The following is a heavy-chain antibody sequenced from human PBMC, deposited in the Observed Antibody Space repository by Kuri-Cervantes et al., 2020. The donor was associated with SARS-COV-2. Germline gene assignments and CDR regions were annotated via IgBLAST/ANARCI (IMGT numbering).Heavy chain of an antibody. J-gene: IGHJ6*03. Sequence: GGSLRLSCAASGFTFSSYAMSWVRQAPGKGLEWVSAISGSGGSTYYADSMKGRFTISRDNAKNSLYLQMNSLRAEDTAVYYCARDSCSSTSCYHYYMDVWGKGTTVTVSS. CDR2: ISGSGGST. CDR3: ARDSCSSTSCYHYYMDV. D-gene: IGHD2-2*01. CDR1: GFTFSSYA. V-gene: IGHV3-23*01.